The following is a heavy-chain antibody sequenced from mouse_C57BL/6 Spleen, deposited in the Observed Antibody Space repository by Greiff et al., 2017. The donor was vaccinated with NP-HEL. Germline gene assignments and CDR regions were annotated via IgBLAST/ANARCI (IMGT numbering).Heavy chain of an antibody. V-gene: IGHV5-4*01. D-gene: IGHD1-1*01. CDR1: GFTFSSYA. CDR2: ISDGGSYT. CDR3: ARDRGTTVDDFDY. Sequence: EVKLVESGGGLVKPGGSLKLSCAASGFTFSSYAMSWVRQTPEKRLEWVATISDGGSYTYYPDNVKGRFTISRDNAKNNLYLQMSHLKSEDTAMYYCARDRGTTVDDFDYWGQGTTLTVSS. J-gene: IGHJ2*01.